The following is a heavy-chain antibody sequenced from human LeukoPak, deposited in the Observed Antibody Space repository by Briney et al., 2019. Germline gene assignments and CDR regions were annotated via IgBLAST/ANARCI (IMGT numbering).Heavy chain of an antibody. V-gene: IGHV3-30*18. CDR2: ISYDVSNK. J-gene: IGHJ5*02. D-gene: IGHD2-2*01. Sequence: GGSLRLSCAASGFTFSSYGIHWVRQAPGKGLEWVAVISYDVSNKYYADSVKGRFTISRDNSKNPLYLQMNSLRGGDTALYYCAKDGGYCSSNSCRHNWFDPWGQGTLVTVSS. CDR3: AKDGGYCSSNSCRHNWFDP. CDR1: GFTFSSYG.